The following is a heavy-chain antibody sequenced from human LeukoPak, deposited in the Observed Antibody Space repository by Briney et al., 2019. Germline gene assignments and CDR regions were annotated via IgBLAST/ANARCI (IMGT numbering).Heavy chain of an antibody. V-gene: IGHV1-2*02. CDR1: VYTFTVYF. D-gene: IGHD6-25*01. J-gene: IGHJ4*02. CDR3: ARDNSLCPAVY. Sequence: ASVKVSCKPSVYTFTVYFMHWVRQAPRQGRGWMGWINPNRGGTNSAQKFQGTVTMTRDTTTNTAYMELSTLTPAGTAVYFIARDNSLCPAVYWGQRTLVTVSS. CDR2: INPNRGGT.